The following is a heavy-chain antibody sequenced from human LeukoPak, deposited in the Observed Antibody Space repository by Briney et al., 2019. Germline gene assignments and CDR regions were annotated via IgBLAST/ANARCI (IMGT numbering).Heavy chain of an antibody. D-gene: IGHD4-23*01. V-gene: IGHV4-31*03. CDR1: GGSISSGGYY. CDR2: IYYSGST. Sequence: SQTLSLTCTASGGSISSGGYYWNWIRQHPGKGLEWIGYIYYSGSTYYNPSLKSRVTISVDTPKNQFSLKLSSVTAADTAVYYCATQGTDYGGLFDYWGQGTLVTVSS. CDR3: ATQGTDYGGLFDY. J-gene: IGHJ4*02.